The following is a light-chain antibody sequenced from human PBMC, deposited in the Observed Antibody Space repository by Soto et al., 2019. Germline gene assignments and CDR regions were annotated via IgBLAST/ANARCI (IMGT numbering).Light chain of an antibody. CDR3: QQYNSYSGT. J-gene: IGKJ1*01. Sequence: DIQMNQYPPTLSSSVGDRVTITCWASQSISSWLAWYQQNPGKAHKLLIYKASSLESGVPSRFSGSRSGTEFTLSIISLLPDDFATYYCQQYNSYSGTFGQGTQVEIK. CDR1: QSISSW. CDR2: KAS. V-gene: IGKV1-5*03.